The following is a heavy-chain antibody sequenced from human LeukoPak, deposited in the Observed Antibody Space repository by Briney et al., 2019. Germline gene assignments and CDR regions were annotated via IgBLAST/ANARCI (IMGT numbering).Heavy chain of an antibody. J-gene: IGHJ3*02. CDR1: GFSFTTYP. CDR2: LSNDGSDR. Sequence: GRSLRLSCAASGFSFTTYPMHWVRQAPGKGLEWVASLSNDGSDRFYADSVNGRCTISCDNSKKTLYLQMNSLKAEDAAVYYCAREGGQEGAFDIWGQGTMVTVSS. V-gene: IGHV3-30*04. D-gene: IGHD3-16*01. CDR3: AREGGQEGAFDI.